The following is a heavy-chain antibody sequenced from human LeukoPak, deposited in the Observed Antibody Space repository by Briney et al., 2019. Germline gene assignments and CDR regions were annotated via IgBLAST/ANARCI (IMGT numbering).Heavy chain of an antibody. V-gene: IGHV3-30*04. CDR1: GFIFRNYA. CDR2: ISYDGGNK. CDR3: ARNYYGSGSRAFDF. Sequence: PGRSLRLSCAASGFIFRNYAMYWVRQAPGKGLEWVTVISYDGGNKYYADSVKGRFTISRDDSKNTLYLQMNSLRPEDTAVYYCARNYYGSGSRAFDFWGQGTMVTVSS. D-gene: IGHD3-10*01. J-gene: IGHJ3*01.